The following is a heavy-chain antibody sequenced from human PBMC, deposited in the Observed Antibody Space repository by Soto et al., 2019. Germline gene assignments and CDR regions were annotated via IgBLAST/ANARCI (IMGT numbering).Heavy chain of an antibody. CDR1: GGSIGGYY. CDR2: IYSTGST. Sequence: SETLSLTCTVSGGSIGGYYWNWIRQPPGKGLEWIGYIYSTGSTNYSPSLKSRVTISVDTSKNQFSLKLSSVTAADTAVYYCARAADDSWSGSPSWFAHWGQGTLLTVSS. J-gene: IGHJ5*02. D-gene: IGHD3-3*01. CDR3: ARAADDSWSGSPSWFAH. V-gene: IGHV4-59*01.